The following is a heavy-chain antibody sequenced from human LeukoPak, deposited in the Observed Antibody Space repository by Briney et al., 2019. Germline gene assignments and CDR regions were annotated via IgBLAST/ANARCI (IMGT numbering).Heavy chain of an antibody. V-gene: IGHV4-31*03. CDR3: ARDRIAVRGVTLYGMDV. CDR1: GGSISSGGYY. J-gene: IGHJ6*02. CDR2: IYCSGST. Sequence: PSETLSLTCTVSGGSISSGGYYWSWIRQHPGKGLEWIGYIYCSGSTYYNPSLKSRVTISVDTSKNQFSLKLSSVTAADTAVHYCARDRIAVRGVTLYGMDVWGQGTTVTVSS. D-gene: IGHD3-10*01.